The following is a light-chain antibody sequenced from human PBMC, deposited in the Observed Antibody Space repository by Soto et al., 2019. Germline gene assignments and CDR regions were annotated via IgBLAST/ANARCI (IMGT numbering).Light chain of an antibody. V-gene: IGKV1-5*03. Sequence: DIQMTQSPSTLSASIGDRVTITCRASQSITTYLAWYQQKPGKAPKLLIYKASSLGGGVPSRFSGSGSGTDFTLTISSLQPDDLGTYYCQHTTDFTFGQGTKVEIK. CDR3: QHTTDFT. CDR1: QSITTY. CDR2: KAS. J-gene: IGKJ2*01.